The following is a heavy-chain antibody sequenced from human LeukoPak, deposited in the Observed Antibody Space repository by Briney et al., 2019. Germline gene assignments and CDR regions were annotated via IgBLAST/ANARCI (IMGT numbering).Heavy chain of an antibody. CDR2: FFYTGST. CDR3: ARRAITYSSTWYTGAFDP. CDR1: GYSISSDCY. D-gene: IGHD6-13*01. Sequence: SETLSLTCTVSGYSISSDCYWAWIRQPPGKGLEWIGSFFYTGSTYYNPSLKSRVTVSVDTSKNQFSLKVGSVTAADTAVYYCARRAITYSSTWYTGAFDPWGQGTLVTVSS. J-gene: IGHJ5*02. V-gene: IGHV4-38-2*02.